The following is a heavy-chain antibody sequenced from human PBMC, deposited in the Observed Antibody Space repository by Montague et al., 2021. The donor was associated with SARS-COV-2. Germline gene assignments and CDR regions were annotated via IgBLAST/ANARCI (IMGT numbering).Heavy chain of an antibody. Sequence: SETPSLTCTVSGGSISSYYWSWIRQPPGKGLEWIGYIHHSGSTYYNPSXXSRVTISVDTSKNQFSLKLSSVTAADTAVYYCARDVRYYDFWSGRAQTSPDYWGQGTLVTVSS. D-gene: IGHD3-3*01. J-gene: IGHJ4*02. CDR1: GGSISSYY. V-gene: IGHV4-59*12. CDR3: ARDVRYYDFWSGRAQTSPDY. CDR2: IHHSGST.